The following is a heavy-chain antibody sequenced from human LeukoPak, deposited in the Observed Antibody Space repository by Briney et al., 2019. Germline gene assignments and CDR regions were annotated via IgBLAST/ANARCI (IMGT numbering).Heavy chain of an antibody. CDR3: ARHRYDILTGYFGY. D-gene: IGHD3-9*01. Sequence: SETLSLTCTVPGGSISSSSYYWGWIRQPPGKGLEWIGSIYYSGSTYYNPSLKSRVTISVDTSKNQFSLKLSSVTAADTAVYYCARHRYDILTGYFGYWGQGTLVTVSS. J-gene: IGHJ4*02. CDR1: GGSISSSSYY. CDR2: IYYSGST. V-gene: IGHV4-39*01.